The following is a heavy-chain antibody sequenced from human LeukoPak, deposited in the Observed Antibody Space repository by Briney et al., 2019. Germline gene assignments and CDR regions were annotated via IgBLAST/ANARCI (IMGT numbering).Heavy chain of an antibody. CDR3: ARGRQNGDYFDH. J-gene: IGHJ4*02. D-gene: IGHD4-17*01. CDR1: GDSISAYY. V-gene: IGHV4-4*07. Sequence: SETLSHTCTVSGDSISAYYWSWIRQAAGKGLDYIGRVFASRGANYSLSHENRVTMSVDTSKNQFSLRLRSVTAADTAMYYCARGRQNGDYFDHWGQGILVTVSS. CDR2: VFASRGA.